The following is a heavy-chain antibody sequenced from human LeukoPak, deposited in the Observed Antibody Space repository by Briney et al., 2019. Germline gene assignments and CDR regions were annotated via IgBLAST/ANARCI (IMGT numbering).Heavy chain of an antibody. Sequence: SETLSLTCAVSGYSISSGYYWGWIRQPPGKGLEWIGEINHSGSTNYNPSLKSRVTISVDTSKNQFSLKLSSVTAADTAVYYCARGQDFWSGYNYWGQGTLVTVSS. CDR3: ARGQDFWSGYNY. CDR2: INHSGST. D-gene: IGHD3-3*01. CDR1: GYSISSGYY. J-gene: IGHJ4*02. V-gene: IGHV4-38-2*01.